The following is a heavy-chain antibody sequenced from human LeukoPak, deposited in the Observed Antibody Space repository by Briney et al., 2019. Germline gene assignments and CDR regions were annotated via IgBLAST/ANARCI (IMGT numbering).Heavy chain of an antibody. CDR1: GYTFTGYY. CDR3: ARLSVVRGVNGYYMDV. CDR2: INPNSGGT. D-gene: IGHD3-10*01. Sequence: ASVKVSCKASGYTFTGYYMHWVRQAPGQGLEWMGWINPNSGGTNYEQKFQGRVTMTRDTSISTAYMELSRLRSDDTAVYYCARLSVVRGVNGYYMDVWGKGTTVTVSS. J-gene: IGHJ6*03. V-gene: IGHV1-2*02.